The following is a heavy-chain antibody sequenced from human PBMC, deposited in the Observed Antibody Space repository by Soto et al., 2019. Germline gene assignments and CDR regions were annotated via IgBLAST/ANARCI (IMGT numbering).Heavy chain of an antibody. CDR1: GGSLSSGGYH. CDR3: ARTTIVVVQAAMFSGPNWFDP. D-gene: IGHD2-2*01. Sequence: SETLSLTCSVSGGSLSSGGYHRSWIRQHPGKGLEWIGYIYYTGSTYYNPSLKSRVTISVDTSKNQFSLKLSSVTAADTAVYYCARTTIVVVQAAMFSGPNWFDPWGQGTLDTVSS. V-gene: IGHV4-31*03. CDR2: IYYTGST. J-gene: IGHJ5*02.